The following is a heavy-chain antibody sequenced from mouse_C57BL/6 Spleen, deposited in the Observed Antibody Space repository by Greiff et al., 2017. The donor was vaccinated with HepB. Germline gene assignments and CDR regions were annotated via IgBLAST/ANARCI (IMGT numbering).Heavy chain of an antibody. CDR3: ARLDYGSRPYYFDD. V-gene: IGHV1-69*01. CDR2: IDPSDSYT. CDR1: GYTFTSYW. D-gene: IGHD1-1*01. Sequence: VQLQQPGAELVMPGASVKLSCKASGYTFTSYWMHWVKQRPGQGLEWIGEIDPSDSYTNYNQKFKGKSTLTVDKSSSTAYMQLSSLTSEDSAVYCCARLDYGSRPYYFDDWGQGTTRTVSS. J-gene: IGHJ2*01.